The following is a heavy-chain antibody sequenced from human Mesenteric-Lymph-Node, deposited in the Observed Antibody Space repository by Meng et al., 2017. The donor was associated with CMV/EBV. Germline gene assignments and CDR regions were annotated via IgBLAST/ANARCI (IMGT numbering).Heavy chain of an antibody. J-gene: IGHJ5*02. CDR1: GFTFSSYS. CDR2: ITWNGADT. D-gene: IGHD6-6*01. CDR3: ARDGGVAARRKWFDP. V-gene: IGHV3-20*04. Sequence: GGSLRLSCAASGFTFSSYSMNWIRQVPGKGLEWVSGITWNGADTSYADSVKGRFTTSRDKDKNSLYLQMNSLRAEDTALYYCARDGGVAARRKWFDPWGQGTLVTVSS.